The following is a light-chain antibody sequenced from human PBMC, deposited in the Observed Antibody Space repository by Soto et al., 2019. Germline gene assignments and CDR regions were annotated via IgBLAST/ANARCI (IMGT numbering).Light chain of an antibody. CDR1: QDIGSY. Sequence: DIQLTQSPSSLSASVGDRVTITCRASQDIGSYLAWYQQKPGEAPKRLIYAASTLQSGVPSRFSGSRSGTDFALTISSLQAEDFATYYCQQHNSYPLTFGGGTKVDIK. J-gene: IGKJ4*01. CDR3: QQHNSYPLT. CDR2: AAS. V-gene: IGKV1-9*01.